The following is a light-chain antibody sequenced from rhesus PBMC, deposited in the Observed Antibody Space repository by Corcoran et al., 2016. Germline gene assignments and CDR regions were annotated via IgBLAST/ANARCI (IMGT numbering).Light chain of an antibody. V-gene: IGLV2-32*02. CDR2: EVT. J-gene: IGLJ1*01. CDR1: TNDIADYDY. Sequence: QAALTQPRSVSGSPGQSVTISCTGSTNDIADYDYVSWFQQHPGTAPTLLIYEVTKRPSGVSDRFSGSRSGNTASLTISGLQAEDEADFYCSSYAGSNTYVFGAGTRLTVL. CDR3: SSYAGSNTYV.